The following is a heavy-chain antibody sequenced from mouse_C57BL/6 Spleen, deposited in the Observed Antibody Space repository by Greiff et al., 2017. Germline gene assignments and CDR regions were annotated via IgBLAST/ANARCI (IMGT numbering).Heavy chain of an antibody. Sequence: VQLQQSGPELVKPGASVKISCKASGYTFTDYYMNWVKQSHGKSLEWIGDINPNNGGTSYNQKFKGKATLTVDKSSSTAYMELRSLTSEDSAVYYCARRCYGSSYWFAYWGQGTLVTVSA. CDR2: INPNNGGT. CDR1: GYTFTDYY. CDR3: ARRCYGSSYWFAY. D-gene: IGHD1-1*01. J-gene: IGHJ3*01. V-gene: IGHV1-26*01.